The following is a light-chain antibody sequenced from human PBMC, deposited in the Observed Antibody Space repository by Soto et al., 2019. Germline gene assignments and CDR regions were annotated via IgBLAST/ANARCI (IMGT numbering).Light chain of an antibody. V-gene: IGLV2-14*01. CDR1: SSDVGGYNY. CDR2: DVS. Sequence: QSALTQPASVSGSPGQSITISCTGTSSDVGGYNYVSWYQQHPGKAPKLMIYDVSNRPSGVSNRFSGSKSGNTASLTISGLQAEDEADYSCSSYTSRSTLGVFGGGTKLTVL. CDR3: SSYTSRSTLGV. J-gene: IGLJ2*01.